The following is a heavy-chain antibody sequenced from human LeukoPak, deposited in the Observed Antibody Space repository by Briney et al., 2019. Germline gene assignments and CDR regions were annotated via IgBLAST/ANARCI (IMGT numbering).Heavy chain of an antibody. CDR2: INSDGTNT. Sequence: GGSLRLSCAASGSTFSSDWMHWVRQDPGKGLVWVSRINSDGTNTNYADSVKGRFTISRDNAENALFLQMNSLRADDTSVYYCARAITGSRNALDVWGQGTTVTVSS. V-gene: IGHV3-74*01. CDR3: ARAITGSRNALDV. D-gene: IGHD1-20*01. CDR1: GSTFSSDW. J-gene: IGHJ6*02.